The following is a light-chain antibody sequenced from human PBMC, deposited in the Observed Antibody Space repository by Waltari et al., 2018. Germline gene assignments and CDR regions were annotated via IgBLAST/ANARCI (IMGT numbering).Light chain of an antibody. CDR1: SRYLGGYSF. V-gene: IGLV2-14*01. J-gene: IGLJ1*01. Sequence: QSALTQPASVSGSPGQPIPISCTRSSRYLGGYSFVSWYQQHPGKAPKLMIYDVSHRPSGVSNRFSGSKSGNTASLTISGLQPEDEADYYCSSYTSIIPPFLFGTGTKVTVL. CDR3: SSYTSIIPPFL. CDR2: DVS.